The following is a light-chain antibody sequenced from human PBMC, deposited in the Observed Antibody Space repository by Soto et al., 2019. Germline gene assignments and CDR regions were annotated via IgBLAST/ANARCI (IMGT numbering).Light chain of an antibody. J-gene: IGLJ2*01. CDR1: VLAKKY. V-gene: IGLV3-27*01. CDR2: KDS. Sequence: SSELTQPSSVSVSPGQTARITCSGDVLAKKYARWFQQKPGQAPVLVIYKDSERPSGIPERFSGSSSGTTVTLTISGAQVEDEADYYCYSVADNNRVFGGGTKLTVL. CDR3: YSVADNNRV.